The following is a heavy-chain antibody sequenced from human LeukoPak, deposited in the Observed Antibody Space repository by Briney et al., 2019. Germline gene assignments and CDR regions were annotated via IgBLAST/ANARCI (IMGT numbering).Heavy chain of an antibody. Sequence: QPGGSLRLSCAASGFTFSSYAMSWVRQAPGKGLEWVSAISGSGGSTYYADSVKGRFTISRDNSKNTLYLQMNSLRAEDTAVYYCAKPQYDFWSGYLTIAFDIWGQGTTVTVSS. CDR3: AKPQYDFWSGYLTIAFDI. CDR1: GFTFSSYA. CDR2: ISGSGGST. J-gene: IGHJ3*02. V-gene: IGHV3-23*01. D-gene: IGHD3-3*01.